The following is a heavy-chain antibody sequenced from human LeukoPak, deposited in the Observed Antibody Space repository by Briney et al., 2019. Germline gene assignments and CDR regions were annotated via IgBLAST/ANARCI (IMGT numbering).Heavy chain of an antibody. CDR3: ARAHDFWSGYYPYYFDY. D-gene: IGHD3-3*01. Sequence: GGSLRLSCAASGFTFSASAMHWVRQAPGKGLEWVAIISYDGSSKFYADSVKGRFTISRDNSRNTLYLQMNSLRAEDTAVYYCARAHDFWSGYYPYYFDYWGQGTLVTVSS. CDR1: GFTFSASA. V-gene: IGHV3-30-3*01. J-gene: IGHJ4*02. CDR2: ISYDGSSK.